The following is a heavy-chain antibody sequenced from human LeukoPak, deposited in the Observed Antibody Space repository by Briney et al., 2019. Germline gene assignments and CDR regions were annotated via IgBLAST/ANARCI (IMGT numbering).Heavy chain of an antibody. CDR2: ISYDESNK. CDR3: ARDCGGDCYLRYYYYGMDV. D-gene: IGHD2-21*02. V-gene: IGHV3-30-3*01. CDR1: GFTFSSYA. Sequence: GRSLRLSCAASGFTFSSYAMHWVRQAPGKGLEWVAVISYDESNKYYADSVKGRFTIPRDNSKNTLYLQMNSLRAEDTAVYYCARDCGGDCYLRYYYYGMDVWGQGTTVTVSS. J-gene: IGHJ6*02.